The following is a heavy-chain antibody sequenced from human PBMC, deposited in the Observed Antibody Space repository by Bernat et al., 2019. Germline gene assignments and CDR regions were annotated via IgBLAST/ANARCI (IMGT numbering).Heavy chain of an antibody. CDR2: INHSGST. J-gene: IGHJ5*02. CDR3: ARGFGNSANFGNWFDP. V-gene: IGHV4-34*01. Sequence: QVQLQQWGAGLLKPSETLSLTCAVYGGSFSGYYWSWIRQPPGKGLDWIGEINHSGSTNYNPSLKSRVTISVDTSKNQFSLKLSSVTASETAVYYCARGFGNSANFGNWFDPWGQGTLVTVSS. CDR1: GGSFSGYY. D-gene: IGHD3-10*01.